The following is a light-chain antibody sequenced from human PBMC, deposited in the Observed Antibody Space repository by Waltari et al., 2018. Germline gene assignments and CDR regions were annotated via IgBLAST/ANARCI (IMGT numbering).Light chain of an antibody. V-gene: IGLV1-51*01. J-gene: IGLJ2*01. Sequence: QSVLTQPPSVSGDPGQRVTITCTGSNSNSGGYYVYWYQQFPGTAPKLLIYDNNQRPPGISDRFSGSKSGSSASLTITGLQPGDEADYYCGAWDNSVSIIFGTGTRLTVL. CDR2: DNN. CDR3: GAWDNSVSII. CDR1: NSNSGGYY.